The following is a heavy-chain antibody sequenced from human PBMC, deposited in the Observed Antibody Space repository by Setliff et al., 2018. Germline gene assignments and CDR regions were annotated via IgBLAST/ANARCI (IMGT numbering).Heavy chain of an antibody. CDR1: GYAFTGYY. CDR2: INPNSGGT. CDR3: ARDRDSSGYPYYFDY. Sequence: ASVKVSCKASGYAFTGYYMHWVRQAPGQGLEWMGWINPNSGGTNYAQKFQGWVTMTRDTSISTAYMELSRLRSDDTAVYYCARDRDSSGYPYYFDYWGQGTLVTVSS. V-gene: IGHV1-2*04. J-gene: IGHJ4*02. D-gene: IGHD3-22*01.